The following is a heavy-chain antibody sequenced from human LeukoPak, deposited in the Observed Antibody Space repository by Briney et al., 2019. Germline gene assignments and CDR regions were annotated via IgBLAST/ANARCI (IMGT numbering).Heavy chain of an antibody. CDR1: GGSMSSYY. Sequence: SETLSLTCTVSGGSMSSYYWSWIRQPPGKGLEWIGYIYYSGSTNYNPSLKSRVTISVDTSKNQFSLKLSSVTAADTAVYYCARVKIAAAGPHFDYWGQGTLVTVSS. D-gene: IGHD6-13*01. CDR3: ARVKIAAAGPHFDY. CDR2: IYYSGST. V-gene: IGHV4-59*08. J-gene: IGHJ4*02.